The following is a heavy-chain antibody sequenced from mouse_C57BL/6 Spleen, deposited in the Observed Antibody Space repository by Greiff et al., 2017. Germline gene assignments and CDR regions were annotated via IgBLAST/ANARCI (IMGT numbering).Heavy chain of an antibody. J-gene: IGHJ4*01. CDR3: ARVYYNYPYYAMDY. D-gene: IGHD1-3*01. CDR2: INYDGSST. CDR1: GFTFSDYY. Sequence: EVQGVESEGGLVQPGSSMKLSCTASGFTFSDYYMAWVRQVPETGLEWVANINYDGSSTYYLDYLKSRIIISRDNAKSSLYMQMSSLTSEDTATYYCARVYYNYPYYAMDYWGQGTSVTVSS. V-gene: IGHV5-16*01.